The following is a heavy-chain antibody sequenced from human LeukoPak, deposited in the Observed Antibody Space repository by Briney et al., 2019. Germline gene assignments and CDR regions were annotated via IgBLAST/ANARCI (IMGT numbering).Heavy chain of an antibody. V-gene: IGHV3-21*01. CDR2: VNTVSSYI. CDR1: GFTFSSYW. D-gene: IGHD3-22*01. J-gene: IGHJ4*02. Sequence: GGSLRLSCAASGFTFSSYWMHWVRQAPRKGLEWVASVNTVSSYIYYADSMRGRFTISRDNAKNSLFLQMNSLRAEDTAVYYCARLRRNSDRSDFFYYYDHWGQGTLVTVSS. CDR3: ARLRRNSDRSDFFYYYDH.